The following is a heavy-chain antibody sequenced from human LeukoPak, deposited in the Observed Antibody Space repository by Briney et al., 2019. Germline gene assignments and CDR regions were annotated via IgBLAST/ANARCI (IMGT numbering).Heavy chain of an antibody. CDR3: ARHHRLNLLRYFDPVYYFDY. J-gene: IGHJ4*02. CDR1: GGSTSRSSYY. Sequence: PSETLSLTCTVSGGSTSRSSYYWGWIRQPPGKGLEWIGNIHNSGSTYYNPSLKSRVTISVDTSKNQFSLKLSSVTAADTAVYYCARHHRLNLLRYFDPVYYFDYWGQGTLVTVSS. CDR2: IHNSGST. V-gene: IGHV4-39*01. D-gene: IGHD3-9*01.